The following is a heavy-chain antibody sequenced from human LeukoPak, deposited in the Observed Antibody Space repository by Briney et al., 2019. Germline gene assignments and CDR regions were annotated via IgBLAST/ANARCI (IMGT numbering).Heavy chain of an antibody. CDR1: GFTFSSYA. J-gene: IGHJ5*02. V-gene: IGHV3-23*01. CDR2: ISGSGGST. Sequence: GGSLRLSCAASGFTFSSYAMSWVRQAPGKGLEWVSAISGSGGSTHYADSVKGRFTISRDNSKNTLYLQMNSLRAEDTAVYYCAKDGDIVVVPAAWGFNWFDPWGQGTLVTVSS. D-gene: IGHD2-2*01. CDR3: AKDGDIVVVPAAWGFNWFDP.